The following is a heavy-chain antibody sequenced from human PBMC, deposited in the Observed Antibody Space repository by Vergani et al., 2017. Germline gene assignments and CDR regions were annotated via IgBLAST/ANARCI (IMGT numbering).Heavy chain of an antibody. CDR3: ARGGYGDYDY. CDR1: GGSISSYY. CDR2: INHSGST. Sequence: QVQLQESGPGLVKPSETLSLTCTVSGGSISSYYWSWIRQPPGKGLEWIGEINHSGSTNYNPSLKSRVTISVDTSKNQFSLKLSSVTAADTAVYYCARGGYGDYDYWGQGTLVTVSS. D-gene: IGHD4-17*01. V-gene: IGHV4-59*12. J-gene: IGHJ4*02.